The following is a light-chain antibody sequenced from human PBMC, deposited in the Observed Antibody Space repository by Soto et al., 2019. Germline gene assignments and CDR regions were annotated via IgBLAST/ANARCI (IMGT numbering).Light chain of an antibody. Sequence: QMTQSPSSLSASVGEKIIITCRASRDVGSDVSWYQQKPGQAPKLLIYAASNLYTGVPSRFSGSRSGTEFTLTISSLQPEDFATYYCQQHNSYYMYTFGQGTRLEIK. CDR3: QQHNSYYMYT. CDR2: AAS. CDR1: RDVGSD. V-gene: IGKV1-17*01. J-gene: IGKJ5*01.